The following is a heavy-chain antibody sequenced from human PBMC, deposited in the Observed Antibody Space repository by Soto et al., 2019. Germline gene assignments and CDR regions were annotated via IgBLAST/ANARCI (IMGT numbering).Heavy chain of an antibody. Sequence: GASVKVSCKASGYTFINYYMHWVRQAPGQGFEWMGRISPKSGGTNYAQKFQGRVSMTWDTSLNTAYMELSSLMSEDTAVYYCARSSSVGATGLDIWGQGTMVTVSS. J-gene: IGHJ3*02. D-gene: IGHD1-26*01. CDR3: ARSSSVGATGLDI. V-gene: IGHV1-2*02. CDR1: GYTFINYY. CDR2: ISPKSGGT.